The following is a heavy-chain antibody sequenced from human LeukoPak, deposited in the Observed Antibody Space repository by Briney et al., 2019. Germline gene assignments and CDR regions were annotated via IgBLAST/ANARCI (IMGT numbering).Heavy chain of an antibody. CDR2: IIPIFGTA. Sequence: ASVKVSCKASGGTFSSYAISWVRQAPGQGLEWMGGIIPIFGTANYAQKFQGRVTITADESTSTAYMELSSLRSEDTAAYYCARDGAKAAAGTFDYWGQGTLVTVSS. V-gene: IGHV1-69*13. J-gene: IGHJ4*02. CDR3: ARDGAKAAAGTFDY. D-gene: IGHD6-13*01. CDR1: GGTFSSYA.